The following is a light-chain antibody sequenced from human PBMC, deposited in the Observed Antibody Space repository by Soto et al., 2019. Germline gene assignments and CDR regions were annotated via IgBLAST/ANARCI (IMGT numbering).Light chain of an antibody. CDR2: KAS. J-gene: IGKJ2*01. CDR3: QQYNSYSPST. Sequence: DIPMTQSPSTLSASVGDRVTITCRASQSLSNWLAWYQQKPGKAPKLLIYKASSLERGVPSRFSGSGSGTEFTLTISSLQPDDFATYYCQQYNSYSPSTFGQGTKLEIK. CDR1: QSLSNW. V-gene: IGKV1-5*03.